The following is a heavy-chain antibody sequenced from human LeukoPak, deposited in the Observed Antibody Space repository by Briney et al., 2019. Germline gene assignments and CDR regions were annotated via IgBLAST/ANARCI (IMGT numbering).Heavy chain of an antibody. J-gene: IGHJ4*02. CDR3: AGTTTVTTAGYFDY. CDR2: IYSNGNT. D-gene: IGHD4-17*01. V-gene: IGHV3-66*01. CDR1: AFTVSSNY. Sequence: GGSLRLSCAASAFTVSSNYMSWVRQAPGKGLEWVSVIYSNGNTYYADSVKGRFTISRDNSKNTLFLQMNSLRAEDTAVYYCAGTTTVTTAGYFDYWGQGTLVTVSS.